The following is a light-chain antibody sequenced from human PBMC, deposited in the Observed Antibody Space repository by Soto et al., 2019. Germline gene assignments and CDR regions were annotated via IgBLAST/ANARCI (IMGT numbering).Light chain of an antibody. CDR2: GAS. V-gene: IGKV3-20*01. J-gene: IGKJ1*01. Sequence: EIVLTQSPGTLSLSPGERATLSCRASQSVSSSYLAWYQQKPGQAPRLLIYGASRRATGIPDRFSGSGSGTDFTLTISRLEPEDFAMYYCQQYGSSPRTFGQGTRV. CDR1: QSVSSSY. CDR3: QQYGSSPRT.